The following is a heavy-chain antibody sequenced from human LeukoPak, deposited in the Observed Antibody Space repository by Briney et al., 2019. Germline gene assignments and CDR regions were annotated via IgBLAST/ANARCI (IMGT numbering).Heavy chain of an antibody. CDR2: INHSGST. J-gene: IGHJ4*02. D-gene: IGHD3-22*01. Sequence: SETLSLTCAVSGGSFSGYYWSWIRQPPGKGLEWIGEINHSGSTNYNPSLKSRVTISVDTSKNQFSLKLSSVTAADTAVYYCARRRRYYDSSGYYGGRFDYWGQGTLVTVSS. CDR1: GGSFSGYY. V-gene: IGHV4-34*01. CDR3: ARRRRYYDSSGYYGGRFDY.